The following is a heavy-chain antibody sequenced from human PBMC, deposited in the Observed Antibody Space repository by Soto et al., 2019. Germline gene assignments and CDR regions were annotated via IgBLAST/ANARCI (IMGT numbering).Heavy chain of an antibody. CDR2: ITSDGKSK. Sequence: GGSLSLSCAASGFNFSNHWMHWVRQRPAEGLLCVSRITSDGKSKAYAESVKGRFAISRDNAKNTLYLQMNGLTAEDTAVYYCARESGDWPLNWFDPWGQGTLVTVYS. CDR1: GFNFSNHW. V-gene: IGHV3-74*01. CDR3: ARESGDWPLNWFDP. D-gene: IGHD2-21*02. J-gene: IGHJ5*02.